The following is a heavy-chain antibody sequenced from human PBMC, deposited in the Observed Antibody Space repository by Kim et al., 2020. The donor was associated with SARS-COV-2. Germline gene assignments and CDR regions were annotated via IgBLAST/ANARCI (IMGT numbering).Heavy chain of an antibody. D-gene: IGHD3-9*01. CDR3: AREVRYFDWLLQSDYYYYYGMDV. CDR1: GFTVSSNY. J-gene: IGHJ6*02. Sequence: LSLTCAASGFTVSSNYMSWVRQAPGKGLEWVSVIYSGGSTYYADSVKGRFTISRDNSKNTLYLQMNSLRAEDTAVYYCAREVRYFDWLLQSDYYYYYGMDVWGQGTTVTVSS. V-gene: IGHV3-53*01. CDR2: IYSGGST.